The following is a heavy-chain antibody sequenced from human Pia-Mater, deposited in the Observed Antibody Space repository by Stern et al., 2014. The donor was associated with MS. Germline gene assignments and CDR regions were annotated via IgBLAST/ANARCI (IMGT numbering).Heavy chain of an antibody. CDR2: ISGSDGST. CDR1: GFTFSSYA. J-gene: IGHJ4*02. V-gene: IGHV3-23*04. CDR3: AKVYGSGPFDY. Sequence: EVQLVESGGTSVQPGGSLRLSCAASGFTFSSYAMSWVRQAPGKGLEWVSVISGSDGSTFYADSVKGRFTISRDNSKNTLFLQMNSLRAEDTAVYYCAKVYGSGPFDYWGQGTLVTVSS. D-gene: IGHD6-19*01.